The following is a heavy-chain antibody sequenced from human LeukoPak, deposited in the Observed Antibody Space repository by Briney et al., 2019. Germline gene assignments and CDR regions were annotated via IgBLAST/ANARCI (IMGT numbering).Heavy chain of an antibody. J-gene: IGHJ4*02. V-gene: IGHV3-30*03. Sequence: GGSLRLSCAASGFTFSTYGMHWVRQAPGKGLEWVAVISYDGSKKYYADSVKGRFTISRDNSKNTLYLQMNSLRSEDMAVYYCARTVRYSSGPLTDLLPYYFDYWGQGTLVTVSS. CDR1: GFTFSTYG. D-gene: IGHD6-19*01. CDR2: ISYDGSKK. CDR3: ARTVRYSSGPLTDLLPYYFDY.